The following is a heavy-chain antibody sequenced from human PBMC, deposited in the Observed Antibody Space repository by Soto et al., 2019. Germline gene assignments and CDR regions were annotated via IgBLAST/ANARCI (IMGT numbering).Heavy chain of an antibody. CDR3: ARDGGRGWDLDN. CDR2: ISGSGKTI. D-gene: IGHD6-19*01. Sequence: QVQLVESGGGLVRPGGSLRLSCAASGFTFSVYYMSWIRQAPGKGLEWVSHISGSGKTIYYADSVKGRFSISRDNAEKSLYLQMNSLIGEDTAVYYCARDGGRGWDLDNWGQGILVTVSS. CDR1: GFTFSVYY. V-gene: IGHV3-11*01. J-gene: IGHJ4*02.